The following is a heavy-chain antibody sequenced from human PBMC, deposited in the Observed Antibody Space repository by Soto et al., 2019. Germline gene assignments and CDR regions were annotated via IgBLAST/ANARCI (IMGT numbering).Heavy chain of an antibody. J-gene: IGHJ4*02. CDR3: ARLSGNGWFGDVSDY. CDR1: GFTFSSYS. CDR2: ISSSSSYI. Sequence: EVQLVESGGGLVKPGGSLRRSCAASGFTFSSYSMNWVRQAPGKGLEWVSSISSSSSYIYYADSVKGRFAISRYNAKNSLYQQMTRLRAEDTAVCYCARLSGNGWFGDVSDYWGQGTLVRLSS. V-gene: IGHV3-21*01. D-gene: IGHD3-10*01.